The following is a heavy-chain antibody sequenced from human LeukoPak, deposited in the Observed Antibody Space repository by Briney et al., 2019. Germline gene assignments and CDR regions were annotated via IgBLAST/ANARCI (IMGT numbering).Heavy chain of an antibody. D-gene: IGHD4-23*01. J-gene: IGHJ1*01. V-gene: IGHV4-34*01. Sequence: SETLSLTCAVYGESFSAHYWTWIRQSPGKGLEWIGEINHIGRTNYNPSLKSRVTISVDTSKNQFSLKLRSLTAADTAVYYCARSSYGGLRYFQHWGQGTLVTVSS. CDR1: GESFSAHY. CDR2: INHIGRT. CDR3: ARSSYGGLRYFQH.